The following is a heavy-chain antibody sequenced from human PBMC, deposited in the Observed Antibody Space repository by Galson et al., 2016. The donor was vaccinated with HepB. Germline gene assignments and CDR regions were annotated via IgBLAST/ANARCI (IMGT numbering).Heavy chain of an antibody. Sequence: SVKVSCKAFGYTFTTSGISWVRQAPGQGLEWMGWISTYSGDTKYAQNFQGGLTLTTDSSTTTAYMELRSLRFDDTAMYYCATGMSPYWGQGTLVTVSS. V-gene: IGHV1-18*01. CDR1: GYTFTTSG. J-gene: IGHJ4*02. CDR2: ISTYSGDT. CDR3: ATGMSPY.